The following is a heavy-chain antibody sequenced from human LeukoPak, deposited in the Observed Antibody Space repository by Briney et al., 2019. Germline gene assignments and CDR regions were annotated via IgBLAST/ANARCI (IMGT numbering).Heavy chain of an antibody. CDR3: ARTDQRGRPFDY. D-gene: IGHD2-2*01. Sequence: PSETLSLTCAVYGGSFSGYYWSWIRQPPGKGLEWIGEINHSGSTNYNPSLKGRVTISVDTSKNQFSLKLSSVTAADTAVYYCARTDQRGRPFDYWGQGTLVTVSS. CDR1: GGSFSGYY. J-gene: IGHJ4*02. V-gene: IGHV4-34*01. CDR2: INHSGST.